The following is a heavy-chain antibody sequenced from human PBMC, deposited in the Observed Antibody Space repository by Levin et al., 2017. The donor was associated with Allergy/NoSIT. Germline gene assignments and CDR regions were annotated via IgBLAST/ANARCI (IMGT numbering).Heavy chain of an antibody. CDR3: AKGADRLPQGGIDY. J-gene: IGHJ4*02. CDR2: ISGSGGST. Sequence: LTGGSLRLSCAASGFTFSSYAMSWVRQAPGKGLEWVSAISGSGGSTYYADSVKGRFTISRDNSKNTLYLQMNSLRAEDTAVYYCAKGADRLPQGGIDYWGQGTLVTVSS. CDR1: GFTFSSYA. V-gene: IGHV3-23*01. D-gene: IGHD1-14*01.